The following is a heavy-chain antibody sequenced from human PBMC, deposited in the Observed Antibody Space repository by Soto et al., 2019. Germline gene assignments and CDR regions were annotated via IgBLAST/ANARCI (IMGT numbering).Heavy chain of an antibody. CDR3: AAEITRPYYYDSSGYPKAYYYYGMDV. J-gene: IGHJ6*02. D-gene: IGHD3-22*01. CDR1: GFTFTSSA. CDR2: IVVGSGNT. Sequence: GASVKVSCKASGFTFTSSAMQWVRQARGQRLEWIGWIVVGSGNTNYAQKFQERVTITRDMSTSTAYMELSSLRSEDTAVYYCAAEITRPYYYDSSGYPKAYYYYGMDVWGQGTTVTVSS. V-gene: IGHV1-58*02.